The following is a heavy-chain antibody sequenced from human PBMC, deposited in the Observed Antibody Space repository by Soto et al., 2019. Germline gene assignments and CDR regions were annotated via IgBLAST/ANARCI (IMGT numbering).Heavy chain of an antibody. CDR2: IIPIFGTA. V-gene: IGHV1-69*13. Sequence: SVKVSCKASGYTFTSYGIIWVRQAPGQGLEWMGGIIPIFGTANYAQKFQGRVTITADESTSTAYMELSSLRSEDTAVYYCARESSSRDGYNFDDYWGQGTLVTVSS. CDR1: GYTFTSYG. CDR3: ARESSSRDGYNFDDY. J-gene: IGHJ4*02. D-gene: IGHD5-12*01.